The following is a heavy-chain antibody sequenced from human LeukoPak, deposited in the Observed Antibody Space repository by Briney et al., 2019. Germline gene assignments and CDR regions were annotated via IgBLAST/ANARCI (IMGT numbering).Heavy chain of an antibody. CDR2: INHSGST. J-gene: IGHJ4*02. CDR3: ARSDSSGCYGYYFDY. D-gene: IGHD6-19*01. V-gene: IGHV4-34*01. CDR1: GGSFSGYY. Sequence: SETLSLTCAVYGGSFSGYYWSWIRQPPGKGLEWIGEINHSGSTNYNPSLKRRVTISVETPKNQFFLKLSSVPAANTAVYYSARSDSSGCYGYYFDYWGQGTLVTASS.